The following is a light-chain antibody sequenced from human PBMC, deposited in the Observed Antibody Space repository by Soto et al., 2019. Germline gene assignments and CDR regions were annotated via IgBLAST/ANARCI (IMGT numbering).Light chain of an antibody. CDR3: QSYDSRLSGSV. V-gene: IGLV1-40*01. CDR2: ANN. Sequence: QSVLTQPPSVSGAPGQKVTISCTGSSSNIGAGYDVHWYQQLPGTAPKLLIYANNNRPSGVPDRFSGSKSGTSASPAITGLQAEDEADYYCQSYDSRLSGSVFGGGTKLTVL. CDR1: SSNIGAGYD. J-gene: IGLJ2*01.